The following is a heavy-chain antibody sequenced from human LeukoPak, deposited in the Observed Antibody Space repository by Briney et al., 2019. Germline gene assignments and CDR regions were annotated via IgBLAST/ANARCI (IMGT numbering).Heavy chain of an antibody. D-gene: IGHD5-24*01. Sequence: PSETLSLTRTVSGGSISSGAYYWSWIRQHPGKGLEWIGYFYYSGSTYYNPSLKSRVTISVDTSKNQFSLDLSSVTAADTAVYYCARDLGDGYLANDYWGQGTLVTVSS. CDR1: GGSISSGAYY. J-gene: IGHJ4*02. CDR3: ARDLGDGYLANDY. V-gene: IGHV4-31*03. CDR2: FYYSGST.